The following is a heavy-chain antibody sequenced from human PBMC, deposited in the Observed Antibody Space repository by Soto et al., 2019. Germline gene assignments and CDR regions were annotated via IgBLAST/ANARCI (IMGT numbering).Heavy chain of an antibody. Sequence: QVQLQESGPGLVKPSGTLSLTCAVSGGSISSSNWWSWVRQPPGKGLEWIGEIHHSGSSNYNPSLKSRVTISVDKSKNHFSLNLYSVTAADTAVYYCARDPSAARPPYYFDYWGQGILVTVSS. CDR2: IHHSGSS. D-gene: IGHD6-6*01. CDR1: GGSISSSNW. CDR3: ARDPSAARPPYYFDY. J-gene: IGHJ4*02. V-gene: IGHV4-4*02.